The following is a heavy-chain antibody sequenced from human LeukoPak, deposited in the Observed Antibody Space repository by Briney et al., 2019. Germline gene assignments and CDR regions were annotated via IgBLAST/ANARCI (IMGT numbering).Heavy chain of an antibody. CDR1: GYSISSGYY. CDR3: ARAYDILTGYDY. Sequence: SETLSLTCTVSGYSISSGYYWGWIRQPPGKGLEWIGSIYHSGSTYYNPSLKSRVTISVDTSKNQFSLKLSSVTAADTAVYYCARAYDILTGYDYWGQGTLVTVS. J-gene: IGHJ4*02. V-gene: IGHV4-38-2*02. CDR2: IYHSGST. D-gene: IGHD3-9*01.